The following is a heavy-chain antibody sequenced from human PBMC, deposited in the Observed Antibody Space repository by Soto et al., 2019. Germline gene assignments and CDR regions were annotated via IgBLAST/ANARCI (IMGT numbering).Heavy chain of an antibody. D-gene: IGHD3-10*01. CDR2: MNPDSGHA. J-gene: IGHJ4*02. V-gene: IGHV1-8*01. CDR3: SRRPYCSGGICYYGSDN. CDR1: GYTFTNSD. Sequence: QVQLVQSGAEVKKPGASVKVSCKASGYTFTNSDINWVRQAPGQGLEWMGWMNPDSGHAAYAQKFQGRVTLTTSTSTSTVYMEMRSLGSEDTAVYYCSRRPYCSGGICYYGSDNWGQGTLVTVSS.